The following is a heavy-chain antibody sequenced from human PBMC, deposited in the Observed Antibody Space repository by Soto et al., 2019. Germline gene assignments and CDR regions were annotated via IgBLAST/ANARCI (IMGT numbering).Heavy chain of an antibody. J-gene: IGHJ5*02. CDR1: GGSISSYY. D-gene: IGHD3-10*01. Sequence: PSETLSLTCTVSGGSISSYYWSWIRQPPGKGLEWIGYIYYSGSTNYNPSLKSRVTISVDTSKNQFSLKLSSVTAADTAVYYCARLLSGSYPLNWFDPWGQGTLVTVSS. V-gene: IGHV4-59*08. CDR2: IYYSGST. CDR3: ARLLSGSYPLNWFDP.